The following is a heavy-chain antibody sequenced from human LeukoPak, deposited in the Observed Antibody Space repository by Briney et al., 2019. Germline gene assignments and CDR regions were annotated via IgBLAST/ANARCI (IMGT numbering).Heavy chain of an antibody. Sequence: GASVKVSCKASGYTFTRYDINWVRQATAQGGEWMGWMNPNSGNTGYAQKFQGRVTMARNTSISTAYMELSSLRSEDTAVYYCAKMIGLELTNYCMDVGGQGTTVTVS. CDR2: MNPNSGNT. CDR1: GYTFTRYD. D-gene: IGHD2-21*01. CDR3: AKMIGLELTNYCMDV. V-gene: IGHV1-8*01. J-gene: IGHJ6*02.